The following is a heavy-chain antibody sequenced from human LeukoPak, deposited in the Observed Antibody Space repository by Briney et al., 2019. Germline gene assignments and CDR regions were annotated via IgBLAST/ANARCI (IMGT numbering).Heavy chain of an antibody. J-gene: IGHJ4*02. V-gene: IGHV1-18*01. D-gene: IGHD4-11*01. CDR2: ISSYHGST. CDR3: ARARLPNAYFDY. Sequence: ASLKVSCKASGYTFTSYGISWVRPAPGLGLEWMGWISSYHGSTKYAEKFQDRLTVTTDTSTSTVYMELTSLRSDDTAVYYCARARLPNAYFDYWGQGTLVTVSS. CDR1: GYTFTSYG.